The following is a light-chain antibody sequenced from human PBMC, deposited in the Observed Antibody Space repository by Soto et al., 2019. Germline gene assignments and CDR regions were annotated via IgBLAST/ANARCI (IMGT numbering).Light chain of an antibody. CDR2: GNT. CDR3: QSYDRSLSGNVV. CDR1: SSNIGAGYD. V-gene: IGLV1-40*01. Sequence: QSVLTQPPSVSGAPGQRVTITCTGSSSNIGAGYDVHWYQQLPGTAPKLLIYGNTNRPSRVPVLFSGSKSGTLASLAITGLQAEDEVDYYCQSYDRSLSGNVVFGGGTKLTVL. J-gene: IGLJ2*01.